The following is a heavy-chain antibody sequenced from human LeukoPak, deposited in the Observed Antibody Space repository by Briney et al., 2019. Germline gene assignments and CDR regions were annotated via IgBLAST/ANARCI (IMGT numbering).Heavy chain of an antibody. Sequence: ASVKVSCKASGYTFTGYYMHWVRQAPGQGLEWMGRINPNSGGTNYAQKFQGRVTMTRDTSISTAYMELSRLRSDDTAVYYCARGGDIVVVPASNRSWFDPWGQGTLVTVSS. J-gene: IGHJ5*02. V-gene: IGHV1-2*06. CDR1: GYTFTGYY. CDR2: INPNSGGT. CDR3: ARGGDIVVVPASNRSWFDP. D-gene: IGHD2-2*01.